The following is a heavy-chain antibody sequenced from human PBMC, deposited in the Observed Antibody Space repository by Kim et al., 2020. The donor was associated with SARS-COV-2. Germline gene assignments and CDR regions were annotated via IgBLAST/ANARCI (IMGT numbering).Heavy chain of an antibody. V-gene: IGHV1-2*02. D-gene: IGHD6-6*01. Sequence: ARKFQGRVTMTRDTSISTAYMELSRLRSDDTAVYYCARRIAARHSGFDYWGQGTLVTVSS. CDR3: ARRIAARHSGFDY. J-gene: IGHJ4*02.